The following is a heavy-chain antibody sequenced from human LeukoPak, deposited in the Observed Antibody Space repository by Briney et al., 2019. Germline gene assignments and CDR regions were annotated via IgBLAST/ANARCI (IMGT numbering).Heavy chain of an antibody. CDR2: ISSNGGST. D-gene: IGHD1-1*01. Sequence: GGSLRLSCAASGFTFSSYAMHWVRQAPGKGLEYVSAISSNGGSTYYANSVKGRFTISRDNSKNTLYLQMCSLRAEDMAVYYCARSRRTGTPTFDHWGQGTLVTVSS. CDR3: ARSRRTGTPTFDH. V-gene: IGHV3-64*01. J-gene: IGHJ5*02. CDR1: GFTFSSYA.